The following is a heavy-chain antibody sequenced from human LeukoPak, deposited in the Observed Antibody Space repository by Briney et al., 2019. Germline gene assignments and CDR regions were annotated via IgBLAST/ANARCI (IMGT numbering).Heavy chain of an antibody. Sequence: GGSLRLSCAASGFTFSNYWMTWVRQAPGKGLEWVALISFDGGNIYYADSVKGRFTISRDNSNNMLYLQMDSLRGDDTAVYYCARDPPFRTGWSQNFFDFWGQGTLVTVSS. CDR2: ISFDGGNI. J-gene: IGHJ4*02. CDR3: ARDPPFRTGWSQNFFDF. CDR1: GFTFSNYW. D-gene: IGHD6-19*01. V-gene: IGHV3-30*03.